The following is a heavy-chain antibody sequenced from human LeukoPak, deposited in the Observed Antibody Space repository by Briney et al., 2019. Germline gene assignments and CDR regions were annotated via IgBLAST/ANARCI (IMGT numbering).Heavy chain of an antibody. D-gene: IGHD1-26*01. CDR2: IYSGGST. CDR3: ARHWGGSYRHADAFDI. J-gene: IGHJ3*02. V-gene: IGHV3-66*04. Sequence: PGGSLRLSCAASGFTVSSNYMSWVRQAPGKGLEWVSVIYSGGSTYYADSVKGRFTISRDNSKNTLYLQMNSLRAEDTAAYYCARHWGGSYRHADAFDIWGQGTMVTVSS. CDR1: GFTVSSNY.